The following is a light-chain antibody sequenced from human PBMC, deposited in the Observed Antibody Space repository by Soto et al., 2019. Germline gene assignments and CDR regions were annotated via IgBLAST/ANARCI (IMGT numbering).Light chain of an antibody. J-gene: IGKJ1*01. CDR1: QSISSSF. CDR3: QQYGSSPRT. CDR2: GAS. Sequence: EIVLTQSPGTLSLSPGERASLSCRPSQSISSSFLAWYQQKPGQAPRLLIYGASSRATGIPDRFSGSGSGTDFTLTISRLEPEDSAVYYCQQYGSSPRTFGQGTKV. V-gene: IGKV3-20*01.